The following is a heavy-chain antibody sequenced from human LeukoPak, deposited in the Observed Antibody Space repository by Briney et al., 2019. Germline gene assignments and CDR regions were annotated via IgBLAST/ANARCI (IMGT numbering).Heavy chain of an antibody. J-gene: IGHJ1*01. CDR2: INHSGST. V-gene: IGHV4-34*01. D-gene: IGHD1-1*01. Sequence: GSLRLSCAASGFTFSDYYMSWIRQAPGKGLEWIGEINHSGSTNYNPSLKSRVTISVDTSKNQFSLKLSSVTAADTAVYYCARGGAGTPFQHWGQGTLVTVSS. CDR3: ARGGAGTPFQH. CDR1: GFTFSDYY.